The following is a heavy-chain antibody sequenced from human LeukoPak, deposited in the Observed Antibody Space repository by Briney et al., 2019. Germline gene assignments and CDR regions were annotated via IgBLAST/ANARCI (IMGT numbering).Heavy chain of an antibody. Sequence: QPGGSLRLSCAASGFTFNIYAMSWVRQTPGKGLEWVSTIGNTETYYADSVKGRFTISRDNSKNTLYLQMNSLRAEDTALYYCARDPYGDYVFDYWGQGTLVTVSS. V-gene: IGHV3-23*01. D-gene: IGHD4-17*01. J-gene: IGHJ4*02. CDR3: ARDPYGDYVFDY. CDR1: GFTFNIYA. CDR2: IGNTET.